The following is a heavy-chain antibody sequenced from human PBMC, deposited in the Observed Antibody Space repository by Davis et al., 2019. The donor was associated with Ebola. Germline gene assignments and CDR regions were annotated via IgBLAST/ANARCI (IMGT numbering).Heavy chain of an antibody. CDR1: GGSFSDYY. CDR3: ARALRGDYFDY. V-gene: IGHV4-34*01. CDR2: INHSGST. Sequence: SETLSLTCAVYGGSFSDYYWSWIRQPPGKGLEWIGEINHSGSTNYNPSLKSRVTISVDTSKNQFSLKLSSVTAADTAVYYCARALRGDYFDYWGQGTLVTVSS. D-gene: IGHD3-10*01. J-gene: IGHJ4*02.